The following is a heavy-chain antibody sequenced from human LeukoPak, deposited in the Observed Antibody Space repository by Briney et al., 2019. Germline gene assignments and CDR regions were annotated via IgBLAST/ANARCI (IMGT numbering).Heavy chain of an antibody. CDR3: AIDYGDYGY. V-gene: IGHV3-21*01. Sequence: GGSLRLSCAASGFTFSDYSMNWVRQAPGKGLEWVSSISSSSNYIYYADSLRGRFTISRDNAKNSLYLRMSSLRAEDTAVYYCAIDYGDYGYWGQGTLVTVSS. CDR2: ISSSSNYI. J-gene: IGHJ4*02. CDR1: GFTFSDYS. D-gene: IGHD4-17*01.